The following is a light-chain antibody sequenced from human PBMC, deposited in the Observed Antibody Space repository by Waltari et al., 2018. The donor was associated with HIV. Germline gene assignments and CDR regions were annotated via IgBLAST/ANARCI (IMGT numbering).Light chain of an antibody. Sequence: QSVLTQPPSVSGAPGQRVTISCPGSSPNIGARFDVHWYQQLPGTAPKLLIYGNNNRPSGVPDRFSGSKSGTSASLAITGLQAEDEADYYCQSYDSSLSGSVFGGGTKLTVL. J-gene: IGLJ3*02. CDR1: SPNIGARFD. V-gene: IGLV1-40*01. CDR3: QSYDSSLSGSV. CDR2: GNN.